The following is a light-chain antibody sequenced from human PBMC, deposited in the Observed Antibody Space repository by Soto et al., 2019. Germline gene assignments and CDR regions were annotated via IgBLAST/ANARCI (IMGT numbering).Light chain of an antibody. CDR2: DAS. CDR3: HQYNNWPPGT. V-gene: IGKV3-15*01. CDR1: QSVSSR. Sequence: ETVMTQSPATLSVSPGERATLSCRASQSVSSRLAWYQQKPGQAPRLLIYDASTRATGIPAWFSGSGSAREFTLTISSLQSEDFAVYYCHQYNNWPPGTFGPGTKVDIK. J-gene: IGKJ3*01.